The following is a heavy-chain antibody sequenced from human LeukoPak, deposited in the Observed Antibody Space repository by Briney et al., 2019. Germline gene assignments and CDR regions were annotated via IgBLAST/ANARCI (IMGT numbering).Heavy chain of an antibody. D-gene: IGHD6-19*01. CDR3: ARHPGIAVSGDVTYFDY. V-gene: IGHV3-53*04. Sequence: GGSLRLSCAASGFTVSSNYMSWVRQAPGKGLEWVSVIYSGGSTYYADSVKGRFTISRHNSKNTLYLQMNSLRAEDTAVYYCARHPGIAVSGDVTYFDYWGQGTLVTVSS. J-gene: IGHJ4*02. CDR1: GFTVSSNY. CDR2: IYSGGST.